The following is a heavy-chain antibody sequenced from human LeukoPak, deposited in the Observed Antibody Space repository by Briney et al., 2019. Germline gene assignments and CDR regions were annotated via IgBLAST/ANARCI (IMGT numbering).Heavy chain of an antibody. Sequence: PSETLSLTCTVSGGSISSYYWTWIRQPPGKGLEWIGYIYTSGSTNYNPSLKSRVTISVDTSKNQFSLKLSSVTAADTAVYYCARLNYDFWSGYYPWFDPWGQGTLVTVSS. CDR3: ARLNYDFWSGYYPWFDP. J-gene: IGHJ5*02. V-gene: IGHV4-4*09. CDR1: GGSISSYY. CDR2: IYTSGST. D-gene: IGHD3-3*01.